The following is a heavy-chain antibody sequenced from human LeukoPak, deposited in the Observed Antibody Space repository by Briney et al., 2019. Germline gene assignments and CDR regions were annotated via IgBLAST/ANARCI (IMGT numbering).Heavy chain of an antibody. V-gene: IGHV4-61*01. CDR1: DGSVSSGNYY. J-gene: IGHJ4*02. CDR2: IYYGGST. CDR3: ARAVRRYYFDS. Sequence: SETLSLTCTVSDGSVSSGNYYWSWIRQPPGKGLEWIGYIYYGGSTNYNPSLKSRVTISLDTSKNQFSLKLSSVTAADTAVYYCARAVRRYYFDSWGQGTLVTVSS.